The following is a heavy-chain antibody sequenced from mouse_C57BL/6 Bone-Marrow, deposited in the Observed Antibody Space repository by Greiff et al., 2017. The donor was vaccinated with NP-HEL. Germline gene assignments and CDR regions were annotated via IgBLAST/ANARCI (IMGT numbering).Heavy chain of an antibody. CDR2: IYPGSGST. CDR3: AREVWYLYYAMDY. J-gene: IGHJ4*01. D-gene: IGHD2-10*02. V-gene: IGHV1-55*01. CDR1: GYTFTSYW. Sequence: QVQLKQPGAELVKPGASVKMSCKASGYTFTSYWITWVKQRPGQGLEWIGDIYPGSGSTNYNEKFKSKATLTVDTSSSTAYMQLSSLTSEDSAVYYCAREVWYLYYAMDYWGQGTSVTVSS.